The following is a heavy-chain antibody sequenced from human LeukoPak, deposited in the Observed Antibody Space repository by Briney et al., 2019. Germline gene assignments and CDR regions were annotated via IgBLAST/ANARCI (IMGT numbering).Heavy chain of an antibody. CDR1: GGSISSYY. V-gene: IGHV4-59*01. D-gene: IGHD1-1*01. Sequence: SETLSLTCTVSGGSISSYYWSWIRQPPGKGLEWIGYIYYSGSTNYNPSLKSRVTISVDTSKNQFSLKLSSVTAADTAVYYCARLDVYDFDYWGQGTLVTVSS. CDR2: IYYSGST. J-gene: IGHJ4*02. CDR3: ARLDVYDFDY.